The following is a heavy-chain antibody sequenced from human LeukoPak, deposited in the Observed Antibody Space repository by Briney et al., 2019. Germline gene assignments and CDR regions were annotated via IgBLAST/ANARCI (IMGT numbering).Heavy chain of an antibody. CDR3: ARGTDGIVGATYHY. CDR1: GGSIRSYY. Sequence: TSETLSLTCTVSGGSIRSYYWSWIRQPPGKGLEWIGYIYHTGSTNYNPSLKSRITISVDTSKNQFALKLSSVTPADTAMYYCARGTDGIVGATYHYWGQGTLVIVSS. D-gene: IGHD1-26*01. V-gene: IGHV4-59*01. CDR2: IYHTGST. J-gene: IGHJ4*02.